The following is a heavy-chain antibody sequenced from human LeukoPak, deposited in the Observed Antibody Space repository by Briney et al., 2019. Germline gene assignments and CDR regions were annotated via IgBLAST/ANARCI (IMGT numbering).Heavy chain of an antibody. D-gene: IGHD5-18*01. CDR2: ISAYNGNT. V-gene: IGHV1-18*01. CDR1: GYTFTSYG. Sequence: ASVKVSCKASGYTFTSYGISWVRQAPGRGLEWMGWISAYNGNTNYAQKFQDRVTMTTDTSTSTAYMQLRSLRSDDTAVYFCARAIGQLWFWSYFDYWGQGALVTVSS. J-gene: IGHJ4*02. CDR3: ARAIGQLWFWSYFDY.